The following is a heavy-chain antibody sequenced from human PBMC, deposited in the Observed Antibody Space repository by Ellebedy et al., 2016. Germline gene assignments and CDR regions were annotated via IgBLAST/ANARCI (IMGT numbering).Heavy chain of an antibody. Sequence: SETLSLTCTVSGGSINSYYWGWIRQPPGKKLEWIGTIYYSGSTYYNPSLKSRVTISVDTSKNQFSLKLNSLTAADTAVYYCARTQSDTAMVTDYWGQGTLVTASS. CDR3: ARTQSDTAMVTDY. V-gene: IGHV4-39*01. CDR1: GGSINSYY. D-gene: IGHD5-18*01. CDR2: IYYSGST. J-gene: IGHJ4*02.